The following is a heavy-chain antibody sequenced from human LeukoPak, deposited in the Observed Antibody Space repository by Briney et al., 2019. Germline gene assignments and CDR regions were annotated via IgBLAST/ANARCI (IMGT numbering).Heavy chain of an antibody. Sequence: SETLSLTCTVFGGSISSYYWSWIRQPAGKGLEWIGRIYTSGSTNYNPSLKSRVTMSVDTSKNQFSLKLSSVTAADTAVYYCARESSSWYGYYYYYMDVWGKGTTVTISS. CDR3: ARESSSWYGYYYYYMDV. CDR2: IYTSGST. J-gene: IGHJ6*03. V-gene: IGHV4-4*07. CDR1: GGSISSYY. D-gene: IGHD6-13*01.